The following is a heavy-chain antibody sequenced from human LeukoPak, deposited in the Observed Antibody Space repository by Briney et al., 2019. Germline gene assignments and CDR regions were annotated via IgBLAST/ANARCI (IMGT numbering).Heavy chain of an antibody. CDR3: AKRSRTVTTIDS. Sequence: PGGSLRLSCAASGFTFSTYAMAWVRQAPGKGLQWVSSLSGSGSRTNYAESVKGRFTISRDNSKNTLYLQMNSLRAEDTALYYCAKRSRTVTTIDSWGRGTLVTVSS. V-gene: IGHV3-23*01. CDR2: LSGSGSRT. D-gene: IGHD4-11*01. J-gene: IGHJ4*02. CDR1: GFTFSTYA.